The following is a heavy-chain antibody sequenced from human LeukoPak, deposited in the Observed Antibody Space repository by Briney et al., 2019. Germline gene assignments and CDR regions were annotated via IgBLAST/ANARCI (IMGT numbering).Heavy chain of an antibody. J-gene: IGHJ6*03. V-gene: IGHV1-69*04. Sequence: GSSVKVSCKASGGTFSSYAISWVRQAPGQGLEWMGRIIPILGIANYAQKFQGRVTITADKSTSTAYMELSSLRSEDTAVYYCAREGRAYSSSGYYYYYYMDVWGKGTTVTVSS. CDR1: GGTFSSYA. D-gene: IGHD6-6*01. CDR2: IIPILGIA. CDR3: AREGRAYSSSGYYYYYYMDV.